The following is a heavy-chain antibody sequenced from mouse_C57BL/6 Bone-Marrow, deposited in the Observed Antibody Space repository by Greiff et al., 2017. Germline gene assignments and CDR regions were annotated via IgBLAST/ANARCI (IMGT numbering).Heavy chain of an antibody. CDR1: GFTFSSYG. CDR3: AREGFYYGSSPDY. CDR2: ISSGGSYT. D-gene: IGHD1-1*01. Sequence: EVQLVESGGDLVKPGGSLKLSCAASGFTFSSYGMSWVRQTPDKRLEWVATISSGGSYTYYPDSVKGRFTISRDNAKNTLYLQMSSLKSEDTAMYYCAREGFYYGSSPDYWGQGTTLTVSS. J-gene: IGHJ2*01. V-gene: IGHV5-6*01.